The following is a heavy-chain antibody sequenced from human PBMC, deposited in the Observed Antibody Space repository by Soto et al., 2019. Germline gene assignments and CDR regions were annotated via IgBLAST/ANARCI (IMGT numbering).Heavy chain of an antibody. Sequence: VQLLESGGGLVQPGGSLRLSCAASGFTFSSYAMHWVRQAPGKGLEWVAVISYDGSNKYYADSVKGRFTISRDNSKNTLYLQMNSLRAEDTAVYYCARVSATYYYDSSGSNWFDPWGQGTLVTVSS. V-gene: IGHV3-30-3*01. J-gene: IGHJ5*02. D-gene: IGHD3-22*01. CDR3: ARVSATYYYDSSGSNWFDP. CDR1: GFTFSSYA. CDR2: ISYDGSNK.